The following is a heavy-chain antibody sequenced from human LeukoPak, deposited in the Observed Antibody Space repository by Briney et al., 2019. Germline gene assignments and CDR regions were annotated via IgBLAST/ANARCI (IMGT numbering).Heavy chain of an antibody. V-gene: IGHV3-7*01. Sequence: PGGSLRLSCAASGFTFSNYWMNWVRQAPGKGLEWVANMNQDGSQKNYVDSVKGRFIISRDNAENSLYLQMNSLRAEDTAVYYCARDRAMDDYWGQGTLVTVSS. J-gene: IGHJ4*02. CDR1: GFTFSNYW. CDR2: MNQDGSQK. D-gene: IGHD5-18*01. CDR3: ARDRAMDDY.